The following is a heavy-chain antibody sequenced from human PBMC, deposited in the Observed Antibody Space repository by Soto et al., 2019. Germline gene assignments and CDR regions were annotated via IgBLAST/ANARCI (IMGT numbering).Heavy chain of an antibody. CDR2: IYHSGST. CDR1: GGSISSGGYS. J-gene: IGHJ4*02. CDR3: AAGGGLPRYY. V-gene: IGHV4-30-2*01. Sequence: QLQLQESGSGLVKPSQTLSLTCAVSGGSISSGGYSWSWIRQPPGKGLEWIGYIYHSGSTSYNPSPKCRVTISVDRSKNQFSLKLSSVTAADTAVYYCAAGGGLPRYYWGQGTLVTVSS. D-gene: IGHD5-12*01.